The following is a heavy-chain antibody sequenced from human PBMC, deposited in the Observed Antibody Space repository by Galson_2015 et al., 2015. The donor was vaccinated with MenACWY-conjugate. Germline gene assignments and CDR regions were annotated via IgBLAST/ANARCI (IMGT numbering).Heavy chain of an antibody. CDR1: GFIFSSYC. Sequence: SLRLSCAASGFIFSSYCINWVRQAPGKGLEWVSPISSSSSYIYYADSVKGRFTISRDNARNSLYLQMNSLRAEDTAVYYCARSSVTFDSSGYYYVLGGQGTQVTVSS. D-gene: IGHD3-22*01. CDR2: ISSSSSYI. CDR3: ARSSVTFDSSGYYYVL. J-gene: IGHJ4*02. V-gene: IGHV3-21*01.